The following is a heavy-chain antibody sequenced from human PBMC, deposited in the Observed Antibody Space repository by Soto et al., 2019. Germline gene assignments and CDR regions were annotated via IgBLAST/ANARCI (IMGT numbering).Heavy chain of an antibody. J-gene: IGHJ5*02. CDR3: ARGRGILWFGESNWFDP. Sequence: ASVKVSCKASGYTFTSYYMHWVRQAPGQGLEWMGWINPNSGGTNYAQKFQGWVTMTRDTSISTAYMELGRLRSDDTAVYYCARGRGILWFGESNWFDPWGQGTLVTVSS. CDR2: INPNSGGT. V-gene: IGHV1-2*04. D-gene: IGHD3-10*01. CDR1: GYTFTSYY.